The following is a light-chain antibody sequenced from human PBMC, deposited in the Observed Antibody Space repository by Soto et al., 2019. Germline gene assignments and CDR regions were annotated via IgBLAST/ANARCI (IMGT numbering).Light chain of an antibody. CDR2: EVT. Sequence: QSALTQPASVSGSLGQSITISCTGTSSDVGAYNYVSWYQQHPDKAPKLLIFEVTNRPSGVSGRFSGSKSGITASLSISGLQPEDEADYYCASWDDTLSVPIFGGGTKLTVL. CDR3: ASWDDTLSVPI. J-gene: IGLJ2*01. CDR1: SSDVGAYNY. V-gene: IGLV2-14*01.